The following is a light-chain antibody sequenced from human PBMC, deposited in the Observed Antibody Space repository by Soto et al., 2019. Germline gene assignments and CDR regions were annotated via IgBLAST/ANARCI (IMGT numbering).Light chain of an antibody. J-gene: IGLJ1*01. V-gene: IGLV2-23*02. CDR3: CSYVSHNSYV. Sequence: QSALTQPASVSGSPGQSITISCTGTSRDVGNYNSVSWYQEHPGKAPKVMIYEVTKRPSGVSNRFSGSRSGNTASLTISGLQAEDEADYYCCSYVSHNSYVFGTRT. CDR1: SRDVGNYNS. CDR2: EVT.